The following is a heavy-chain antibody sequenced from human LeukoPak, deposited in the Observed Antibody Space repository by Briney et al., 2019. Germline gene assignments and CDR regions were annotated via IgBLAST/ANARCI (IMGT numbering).Heavy chain of an antibody. V-gene: IGHV3-7*01. CDR1: GFTFSSYA. CDR2: IKQGEGDK. J-gene: IGHJ4*02. Sequence: TGGSLRLSCAASGFTFSSYAMSWVRQAPGKGLEWLANIKQGEGDKFYLESVMGRFTISRDNGNNSLFLQLTSLRVEDTAVYYCARGGLFGTLDYWGQGARVTVS. CDR3: ARGGLFGTLDY. D-gene: IGHD3-3*01.